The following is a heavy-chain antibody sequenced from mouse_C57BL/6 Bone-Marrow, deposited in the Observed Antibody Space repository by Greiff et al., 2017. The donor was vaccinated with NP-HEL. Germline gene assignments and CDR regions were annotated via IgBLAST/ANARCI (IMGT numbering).Heavy chain of an antibody. V-gene: IGHV5-4*01. CDR3: ARDTPLPSGAMDY. CDR2: ISDGGSYT. J-gene: IGHJ4*01. D-gene: IGHD3-1*01. Sequence: EVQGVESGGGLVKPGGSLKLSCAASGFTFSSYAMSWVRQTPEKRLEWVATISDGGSYTYYPDNVKGRFTISRDNAKNNLYLQMSHLKSEDTAMYYCARDTPLPSGAMDYWGQGTSVTVSS. CDR1: GFTFSSYA.